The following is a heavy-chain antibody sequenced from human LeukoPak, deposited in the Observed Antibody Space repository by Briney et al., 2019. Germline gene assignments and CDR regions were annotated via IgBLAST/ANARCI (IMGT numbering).Heavy chain of an antibody. J-gene: IGHJ4*02. CDR3: ARAPSGGYDY. Sequence: GGSLRLSCAASRFTFTTYAMNWVRQAPGKGLEWVSGIVGSGGSTYYADSVKGRFTISRDNTKNTLYLQMSSLRVEDTAIYYCARAPSGGYDYWGQGTLVTVSS. CDR2: IVGSGGST. CDR1: RFTFTTYA. V-gene: IGHV3-23*01. D-gene: IGHD1-26*01.